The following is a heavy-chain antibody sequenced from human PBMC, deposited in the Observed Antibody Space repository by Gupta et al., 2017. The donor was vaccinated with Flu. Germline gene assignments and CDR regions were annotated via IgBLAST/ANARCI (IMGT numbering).Heavy chain of an antibody. CDR1: GFSLSTSGVG. CDR2: IYWDDDK. D-gene: IGHD6-19*01. J-gene: IGHJ4*02. CDR3: AHPGGLRSGWYFDY. Sequence: QITLKESGPTLVKPTQTLTLTCTFSGFSLSTSGVGVGWIRQPPGKALEWLALIYWDDDKRYSPSLKSRLTITKDTSKNQVVLTMTNMDPVDTATYYCAHPGGLRSGWYFDYWGQGTLVTVSS. V-gene: IGHV2-5*02.